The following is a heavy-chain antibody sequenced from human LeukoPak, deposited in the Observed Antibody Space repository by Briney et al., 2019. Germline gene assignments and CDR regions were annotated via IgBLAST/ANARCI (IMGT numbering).Heavy chain of an antibody. CDR3: AKLQSVVIPAAMLGFDY. J-gene: IGHJ4*02. D-gene: IGHD2-2*01. Sequence: PSETLSLTRTVSDGSIINYYWGWVRQAPGKGLEWVSGISASGANRYYADSVKGRFTISRDNSRDTLSVQINSLRAEDTAVYYCAKLQSVVIPAAMLGFDYWGQGILVTVSS. CDR1: DGSIINYY. CDR2: ISASGANR. V-gene: IGHV3-23*01.